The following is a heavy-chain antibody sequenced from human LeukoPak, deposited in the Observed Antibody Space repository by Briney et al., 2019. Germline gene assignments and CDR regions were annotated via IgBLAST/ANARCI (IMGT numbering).Heavy chain of an antibody. Sequence: GGSLRLSCAASGFTFSSYSMNWVRQAPGKGLEWVSSISSSSSYRYYADSAKGRFTISRDNAKNSLYLQMNSLRAEDTAVYYCAREWSAFDIWGQGTMVTVSS. J-gene: IGHJ3*02. CDR1: GFTFSSYS. D-gene: IGHD2-8*01. CDR2: ISSSSSYR. V-gene: IGHV3-21*01. CDR3: AREWSAFDI.